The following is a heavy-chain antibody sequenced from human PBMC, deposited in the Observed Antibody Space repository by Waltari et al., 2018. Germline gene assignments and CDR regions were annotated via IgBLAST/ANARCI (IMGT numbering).Heavy chain of an antibody. CDR3: ARDCRIRAVVGPSDAFDI. D-gene: IGHD1-26*01. Sequence: QVQLEQSGAEVKKPGSSVKVSCKASGGTFSNYAISWVRQAPGQGLEWMGGIIPIFHTADYAQKYQGRVTIPADESTGTAYMELNSLRSEDTAVYYCARDCRIRAVVGPSDAFDIWGQGTRVTVSS. J-gene: IGHJ3*02. CDR2: IIPIFHTA. CDR1: GGTFSNYA. V-gene: IGHV1-69*01.